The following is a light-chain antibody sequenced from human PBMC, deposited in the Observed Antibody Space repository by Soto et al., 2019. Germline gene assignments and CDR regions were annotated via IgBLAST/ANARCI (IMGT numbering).Light chain of an antibody. CDR2: DAS. CDR1: KDINKN. Sequence: DIQTTQSPSALSASVGDRVTITCLASKDINKNLIWYQQKPGKAPKLLIYDASDLETGVTSRFSGSGSGTGFTFTISSLQPEDFETYYCQQYESLPLTFGQGTRLDI. V-gene: IGKV1-33*01. CDR3: QQYESLPLT. J-gene: IGKJ5*01.